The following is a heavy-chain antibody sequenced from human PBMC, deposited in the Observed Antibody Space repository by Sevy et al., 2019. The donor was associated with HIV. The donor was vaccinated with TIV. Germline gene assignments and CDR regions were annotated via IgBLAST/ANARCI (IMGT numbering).Heavy chain of an antibody. V-gene: IGHV3-21*01. J-gene: IGHJ4*02. CDR1: GFTFRKYS. D-gene: IGHD2-8*01. CDR3: ARDLVGVSSRIDC. CDR2: ISGSSSNI. Sequence: GGSLRLSCAASGFTFRKYSMNWVRQAPGKGLEWVSSISGSSSNIYYADSLKGRFTISRDNAKNSLYLQMNSLRAEDTAVYYCARDLVGVSSRIDCWGQGTLVTVSS.